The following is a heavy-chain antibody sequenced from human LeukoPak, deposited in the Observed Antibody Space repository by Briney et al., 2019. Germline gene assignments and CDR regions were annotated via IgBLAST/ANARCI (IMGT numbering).Heavy chain of an antibody. CDR3: ARGGENSGFDY. CDR2: ISSLSNYI. Sequence: GGSLRLSCAASGFTFSSYSMNWVRQPPGKGLEWVSSISSLSNYIYYADSVKGRFTISRDNAKNSLYLQMNSLRAEDTALYYCARGGENSGFDYWGQGTLVIVSS. J-gene: IGHJ4*02. D-gene: IGHD6-19*01. V-gene: IGHV3-21*01. CDR1: GFTFSSYS.